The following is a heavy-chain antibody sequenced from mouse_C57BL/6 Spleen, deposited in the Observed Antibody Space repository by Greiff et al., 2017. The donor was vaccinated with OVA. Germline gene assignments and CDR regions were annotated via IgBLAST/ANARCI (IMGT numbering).Heavy chain of an antibody. CDR3: ATSGSSFYYAMDY. CDR1: GYTFTSYD. D-gene: IGHD1-1*01. Sequence: QVQLKESGPELVKPGASVKLSCKASGYTFTSYDINWVKQRPGQGLEWIGWIYPRDGSTKYNEKFKGKATLTVDTSSSTAYMELHSLTSEDSAVYFCATSGSSFYYAMDYWGQGTSVTVSS. V-gene: IGHV1-85*01. J-gene: IGHJ4*01. CDR2: IYPRDGST.